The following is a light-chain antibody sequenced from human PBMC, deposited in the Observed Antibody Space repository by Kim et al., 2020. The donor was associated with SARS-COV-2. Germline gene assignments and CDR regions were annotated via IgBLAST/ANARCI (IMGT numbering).Light chain of an antibody. CDR3: QQYNIHPMLT. CDR2: GSS. CDR1: QSVRNY. V-gene: IGKV1-5*01. Sequence: IEMTQSPSTLSVSVGERVTITCRASQSVRNYLAWYQQRPGKAPKVLIYGSSTIESDIPARFSGSGSGTHFTLTISSLQSDDLAVYYCQQYNIHPMLTFGEGTKVDIK. J-gene: IGKJ4*02.